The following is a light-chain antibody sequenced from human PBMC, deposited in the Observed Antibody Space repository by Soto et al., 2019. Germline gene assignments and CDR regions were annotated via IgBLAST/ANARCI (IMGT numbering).Light chain of an antibody. CDR2: LGS. Sequence: MTQSPSSLSASVGDTFTITCRASHNIDFYLNWYLQKPGRSPQLLIYLGSNRASGVPDRFSGSGSGTDFTLKISSVEAEDVGVYFCMQGLHTPRVTFGQGTRLEIK. CDR3: MQGLHTPRVT. J-gene: IGKJ5*01. V-gene: IGKV2-28*01. CDR1: HNIDFY.